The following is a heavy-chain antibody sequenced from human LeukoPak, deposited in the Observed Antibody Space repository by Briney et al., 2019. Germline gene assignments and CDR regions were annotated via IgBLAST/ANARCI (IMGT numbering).Heavy chain of an antibody. D-gene: IGHD4-17*01. V-gene: IGHV1-46*01. Sequence: ASVKVSCKASGYIFTRYNMHWVRQAPGQGLEWMGIINPSGGSTSYAQKFQGRVTMTRDTSTSTVYMELSSLRSEDTAVYYCARARTVTTAFDYWGQGTLVTVSS. J-gene: IGHJ4*02. CDR3: ARARTVTTAFDY. CDR2: INPSGGST. CDR1: GYIFTRYN.